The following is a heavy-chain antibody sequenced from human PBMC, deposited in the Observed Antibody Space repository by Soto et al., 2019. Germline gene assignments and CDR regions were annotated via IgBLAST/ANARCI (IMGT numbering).Heavy chain of an antibody. CDR2: FDPEDGET. D-gene: IGHD3-10*01. J-gene: IGHJ6*02. V-gene: IGHV1-24*01. CDR1: GYTLTELS. CDR3: ATAAGYGSGSYYHYGMDV. Sequence: GASVKVSCKVSGYTLTELSMHWVRQAPGKGLEWMGGFDPEDGETIYAQKFQGRVTMTEDTSTDTAYMELSSLRSEDTAVYYCATAAGYGSGSYYHYGMDVWGQGTTGTGS.